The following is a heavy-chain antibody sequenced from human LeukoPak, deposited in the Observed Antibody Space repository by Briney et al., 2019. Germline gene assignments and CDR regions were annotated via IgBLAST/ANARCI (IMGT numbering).Heavy chain of an antibody. CDR2: ISWNSGSI. J-gene: IGHJ4*02. Sequence: GGSLTLSCAASGFTFDDHAMLWVRHAPGKGLEWVSGISWNSGSIGYADSVKGRFTISRDNAKNSLYLQMNSLRAEDTALYYCAKSPTVMVRGVLIKTHFDYWGQGTLVTVSS. V-gene: IGHV3-9*01. D-gene: IGHD3-10*01. CDR3: AKSPTVMVRGVLIKTHFDY. CDR1: GFTFDDHA.